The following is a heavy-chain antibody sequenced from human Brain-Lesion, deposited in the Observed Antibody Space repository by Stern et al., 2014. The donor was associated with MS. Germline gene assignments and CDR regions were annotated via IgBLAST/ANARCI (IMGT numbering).Heavy chain of an antibody. CDR2: IFNSGST. J-gene: IGHJ6*02. CDR1: GGSISSGGYY. V-gene: IGHV4-61*02. Sequence: QVQLQESGPGLVKPSQTLSLSCTVSGGSISSGGYYWSWIRQPPGKGLEWIGRIFNSGSTSYNPSLHSRVTTSIDTSKNQFTLRLNSMPAADTAVYYCARGRVVPGFQYYATDVWGQGTTVIVSS. CDR3: ARGRVVPGFQYYATDV. D-gene: IGHD2-2*01.